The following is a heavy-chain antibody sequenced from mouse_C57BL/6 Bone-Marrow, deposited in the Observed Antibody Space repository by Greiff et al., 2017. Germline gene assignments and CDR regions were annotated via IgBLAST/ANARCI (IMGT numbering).Heavy chain of an antibody. Sequence: QVQLQQSGAELVRPGTSVKMSCKASGYTFTNYWIGWAKQRPGHGLEWIGDIYPGGGYTNYNEKFKGKATLTADKSSSTAYMQFSSLTSEDSAIYDVARCSYDYAMDYWGQGTSVTVSS. V-gene: IGHV1-63*01. D-gene: IGHD6-1*01. CDR2: IYPGGGYT. CDR3: ARCSYDYAMDY. J-gene: IGHJ4*01. CDR1: GYTFTNYW.